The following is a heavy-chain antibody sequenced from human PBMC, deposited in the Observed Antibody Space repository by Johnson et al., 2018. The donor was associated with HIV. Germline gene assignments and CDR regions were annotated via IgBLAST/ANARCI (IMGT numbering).Heavy chain of an antibody. CDR1: GFTFSTYG. J-gene: IGHJ3*02. CDR3: AGAYYYESVGYYDAFDI. V-gene: IGHV3-33*01. CDR2: IWYDGREK. D-gene: IGHD3-22*01. Sequence: QVQLVESGGGVVQPGRSLRLSCAASGFTFSTYGMHWVRQAPGKGLEWVALIWYDGREKDYADSVKGRFTISRDNSKNTVYLQMNSLRAEDTAVYYCAGAYYYESVGYYDAFDIWGQGTMVTVSS.